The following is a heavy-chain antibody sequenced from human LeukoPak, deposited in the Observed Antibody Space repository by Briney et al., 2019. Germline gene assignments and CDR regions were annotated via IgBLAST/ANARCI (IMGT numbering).Heavy chain of an antibody. CDR2: IIPIFGTA. J-gene: IGHJ4*02. Sequence: SVKVSCKASGGTFSSYAISWVRQAPGQGLEWMGGIIPIFGTANYAQKFQGRVTITADESTSTAYMELSSLRSEDTAVYYCAREGVAGTGLDYWGQGTLVTVSS. D-gene: IGHD6-13*01. V-gene: IGHV1-69*13. CDR3: AREGVAGTGLDY. CDR1: GGTFSSYA.